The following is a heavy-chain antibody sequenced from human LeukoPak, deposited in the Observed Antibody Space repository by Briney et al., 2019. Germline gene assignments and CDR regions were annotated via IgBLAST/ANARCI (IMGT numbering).Heavy chain of an antibody. CDR2: IYYSGNT. D-gene: IGHD6-19*01. Sequence: PSETLSLTCTVSGGSISSYYWSWIRQPPGKGLEWIGYIYYSGNTNYNPSLKSRVTISVDTSKNQFSLKLSSVTAADTAVYYCARARVAVAGYYFDYWGQGTLVTVSS. CDR3: ARARVAVAGYYFDY. J-gene: IGHJ4*02. V-gene: IGHV4-59*01. CDR1: GGSISSYY.